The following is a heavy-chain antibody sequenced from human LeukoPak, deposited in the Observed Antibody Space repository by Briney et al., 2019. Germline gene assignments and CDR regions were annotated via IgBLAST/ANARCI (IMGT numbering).Heavy chain of an antibody. Sequence: GGSLRLSCAASGFTFSSYAMSWVRQAPGKGLGWVSAISGSGGSTYYADSVKGRFTISRDNSKNTLYLQMNSLRAEDTAVYYCGAARPSEWFDPWGQGTLVTVSS. J-gene: IGHJ5*02. D-gene: IGHD6-6*01. CDR2: ISGSGGST. CDR3: GAARPSEWFDP. V-gene: IGHV3-23*01. CDR1: GFTFSSYA.